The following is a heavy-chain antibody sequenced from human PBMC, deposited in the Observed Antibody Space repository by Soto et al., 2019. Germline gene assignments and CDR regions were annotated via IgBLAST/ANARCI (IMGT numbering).Heavy chain of an antibody. V-gene: IGHV4-34*01. D-gene: IGHD6-19*01. CDR2: INHSGST. Sequence: QVQLQQWGAGLLKPSETLSLTCGVYGESFSVYYWSWIRQPPGKGLEWIGEINHSGSTNYNPSLKSRVTISVDTSKNHLSLKLSSVTAADTAVYYCAREKHPWVAVPVRQPKSTRWFDSWGQGTLVTVSS. CDR1: GESFSVYY. CDR3: AREKHPWVAVPVRQPKSTRWFDS. J-gene: IGHJ5*01.